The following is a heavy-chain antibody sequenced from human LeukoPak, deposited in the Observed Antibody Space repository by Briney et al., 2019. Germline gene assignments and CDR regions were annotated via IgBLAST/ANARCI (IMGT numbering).Heavy chain of an antibody. Sequence: SETLSLTCAVYGASYNAYYWSWIRRPPGKGLEWIGDIDHRGTATYNPSLKSRLTISADASKNQFSLKLNSVTDADTAVYYCAVGITILGVAASFDSWGQGNLVIVPS. CDR1: GASYNAYY. D-gene: IGHD3-3*01. CDR2: IDHRGTA. J-gene: IGHJ4*02. CDR3: AVGITILGVAASFDS. V-gene: IGHV4-34*01.